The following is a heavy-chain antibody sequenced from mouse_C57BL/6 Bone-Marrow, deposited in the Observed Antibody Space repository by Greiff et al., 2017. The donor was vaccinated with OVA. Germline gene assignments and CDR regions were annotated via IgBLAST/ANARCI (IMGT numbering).Heavy chain of an antibody. CDR2: IDPEDGDT. Sequence: EVQLQQSGAELVRPGASVKLSCTASGFNIKDYYMHWVKQRPEQGLEWIGRIDPEDGDTEYAPKFQGKATMTADTSSNTAYLQLSSLTSEDTAVYYCTTVGRSITTVVATRAMDYWGQGTSVTVSS. J-gene: IGHJ4*01. V-gene: IGHV14-1*01. CDR3: TTVGRSITTVVATRAMDY. CDR1: GFNIKDYY. D-gene: IGHD1-1*01.